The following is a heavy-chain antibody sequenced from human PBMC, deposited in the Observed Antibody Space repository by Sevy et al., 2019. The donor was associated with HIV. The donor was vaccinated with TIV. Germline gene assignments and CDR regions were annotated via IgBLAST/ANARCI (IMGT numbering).Heavy chain of an antibody. CDR3: TTDGYSSGWDTDY. CDR2: IKSKTDGGTT. D-gene: IGHD6-19*01. Sequence: GGSLRVSCAASGFTFSNAWMNWVRQAPGKGLEWVGRIKSKTDGGTTDYAAPVKGRFTISRDDSKNTLYLQMNSLKTEDTAVYYCTTDGYSSGWDTDYRGQGTLVTVSS. V-gene: IGHV3-15*07. J-gene: IGHJ4*02. CDR1: GFTFSNAW.